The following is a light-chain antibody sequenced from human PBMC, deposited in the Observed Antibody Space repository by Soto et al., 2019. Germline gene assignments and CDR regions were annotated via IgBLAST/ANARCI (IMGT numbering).Light chain of an antibody. CDR3: QQSYSITS. CDR1: QSINSH. J-gene: IGKJ4*01. Sequence: DIQLTQSPPSLSASVGDRDTNTCRSSQSINSHLNWYQQKTGKAPKLLIFEASSLHSGVPSRFGGSGSGTDFTLTITSLQPEDSATYYCQQSYSITSFGGGTKVDIK. V-gene: IGKV1-39*01. CDR2: EAS.